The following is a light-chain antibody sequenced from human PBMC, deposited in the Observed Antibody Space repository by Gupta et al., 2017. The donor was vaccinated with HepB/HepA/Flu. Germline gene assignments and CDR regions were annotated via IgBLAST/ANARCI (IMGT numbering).Light chain of an antibody. CDR2: DAS. CDR1: QGISTR. V-gene: IGKV1D-12*01. Sequence: DTQMTQSPSSVSASVGDRVSITCRASQGISTRLAWYQQKPGKAPKLLIYDASSLKSGVPSRFSGSGAGTHFTLTINNLQPEDVATYYCQQASTCPFTFGPGTKVDIK. J-gene: IGKJ3*01. CDR3: QQASTCPFT.